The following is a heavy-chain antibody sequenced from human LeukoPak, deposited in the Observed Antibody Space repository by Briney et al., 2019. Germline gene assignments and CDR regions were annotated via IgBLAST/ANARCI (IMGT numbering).Heavy chain of an antibody. D-gene: IGHD3-22*01. Sequence: SETLSLTCTVSGGSISSYYWSWIRQPPGKGLEWIGYIYYSGSTNYNPSLKSRVTISVDTSKNQFSLKLSSVTAADTAVYYCARSDSRLSSANWFDPWGQGTLVTVSS. CDR3: ARSDSRLSSANWFDP. V-gene: IGHV4-59*12. CDR1: GGSISSYY. J-gene: IGHJ5*02. CDR2: IYYSGST.